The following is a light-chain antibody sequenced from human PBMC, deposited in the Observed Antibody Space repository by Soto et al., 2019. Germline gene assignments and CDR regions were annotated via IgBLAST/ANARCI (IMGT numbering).Light chain of an antibody. Sequence: DIQMTQSPSSLSASVVDRVXIXCRASQSISSYLNWYQQKPGKAPKLLIYAASSLESGVPSRFSGSGSGTEFTLTISSLQPDDFATYYCQHYNSYSEAFGQGTKVDIK. CDR2: AAS. J-gene: IGKJ1*01. CDR3: QHYNSYSEA. V-gene: IGKV1-5*01. CDR1: QSISSY.